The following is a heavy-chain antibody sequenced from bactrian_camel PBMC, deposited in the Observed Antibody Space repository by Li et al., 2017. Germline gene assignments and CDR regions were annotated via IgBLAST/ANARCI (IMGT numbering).Heavy chain of an antibody. CDR2: INSSGGNR. V-gene: IGHV3S40*01. D-gene: IGHD1*01. Sequence: VQLVESGGGLVQPGGSLRLSCVGTGFIFGDYTITWVRQAPGKALEWISDINSSGGNRNYADSVKGRFNISRDNAKNTVYLQMNELKPEDTAIYYCAAEPTRNAYCSTLTRPQYWGQGTQVTVS. J-gene: IGHJ4*01. CDR3: AAEPTRNAYCSTLTRPQY. CDR1: GFIFGDYT.